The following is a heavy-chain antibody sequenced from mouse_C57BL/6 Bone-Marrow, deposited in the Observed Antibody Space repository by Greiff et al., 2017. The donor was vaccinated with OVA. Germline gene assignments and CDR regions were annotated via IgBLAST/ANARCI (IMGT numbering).Heavy chain of an antibody. V-gene: IGHV1-81*01. Sequence: QVQLQQSGAELVRPGASVKLSCKASGYTFTSYGISWVKQRPGQGLEWIGEIYPRSGNTYYNEKFKGKATLTADKSSSTAYMQLRSLTSEDSAVYYCADITSVGGFAYWGQGTLVTVSA. CDR3: ADITSVGGFAY. J-gene: IGHJ3*01. D-gene: IGHD1-1*01. CDR2: IYPRSGNT. CDR1: GYTFTSYG.